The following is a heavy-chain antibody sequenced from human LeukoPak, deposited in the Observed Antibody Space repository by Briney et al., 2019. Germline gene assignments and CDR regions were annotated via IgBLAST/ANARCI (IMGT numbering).Heavy chain of an antibody. CDR3: GRHLKDSSVCIEY. CDR2: IHTDGNT. Sequence: PSETLSLTCTVSGDSMSNYYWSWIRQPPGKGLEWMGYIHTDGNTNSNPSLRSRVTISVDTSKSQFSLNLSSVTAADTAVYYCGRHLKDSSVCIEYWGQGTLVTVSS. V-gene: IGHV4-4*09. CDR1: GDSMSNYY. J-gene: IGHJ4*02. D-gene: IGHD2-15*01.